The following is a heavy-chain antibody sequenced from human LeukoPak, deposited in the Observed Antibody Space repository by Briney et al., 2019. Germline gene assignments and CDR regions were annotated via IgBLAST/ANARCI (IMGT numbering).Heavy chain of an antibody. Sequence: TGGSLRLSCAASGLTSSAYWGNWVRQAPGKGLEWVANIEQDGSEKNYVDSVKGRFTISRDNGANSLYLQMNNLRVEDTGVYYCVGGIGWLPDYWGQGTLVTVSS. J-gene: IGHJ4*02. CDR3: VGGIGWLPDY. D-gene: IGHD6-19*01. CDR1: GLTSSAYW. CDR2: IEQDGSEK. V-gene: IGHV3-7*01.